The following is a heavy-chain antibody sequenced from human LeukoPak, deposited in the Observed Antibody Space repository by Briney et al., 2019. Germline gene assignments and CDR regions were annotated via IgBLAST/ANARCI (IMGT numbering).Heavy chain of an antibody. Sequence: SETLSLTCTVSGGSISSSSYYWGWIRQPPGKGLEWIGSIYYSGSTYYNPSLKSRVTISVDTSKNQFSLKLSSVTAADTAVYYCASRRVPAATDYWGQGTLVTVSS. D-gene: IGHD2-2*01. CDR3: ASRRVPAATDY. J-gene: IGHJ4*02. CDR2: IYYSGST. V-gene: IGHV4-39*01. CDR1: GGSISSSSYY.